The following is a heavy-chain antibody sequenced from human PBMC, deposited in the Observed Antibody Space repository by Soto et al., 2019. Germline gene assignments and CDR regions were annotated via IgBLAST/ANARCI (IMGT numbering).Heavy chain of an antibody. Sequence: QVQLVESGGGVVQPGRSLRLSCAASGFTFNNYGMHWVRQAPGKGLEWVATISNDGSDKYYADSVKGRLTISRDNSKNTLYLQMNSLRAEETAVYYCAKDQGIAASHGIDWGQGTMVPVSS. J-gene: IGHJ3*01. CDR2: ISNDGSDK. V-gene: IGHV3-30*18. CDR1: GFTFNNYG. CDR3: AKDQGIAASHGID. D-gene: IGHD6-13*01.